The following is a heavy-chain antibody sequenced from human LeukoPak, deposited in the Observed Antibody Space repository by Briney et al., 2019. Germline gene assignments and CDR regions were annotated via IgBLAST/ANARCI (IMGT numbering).Heavy chain of an antibody. D-gene: IGHD3-10*01. J-gene: IGHJ2*01. Sequence: SETLSLTCTVSGGSISSYYWNWIRQPAGKGLEWIGRSHISGSTNYNPSLKSRVTMSVDTSKNQFSLKLSSVTAADTAVYYCARDRGSGPLWYFDLWGRGTLVTVSS. CDR1: GGSISSYY. CDR2: SHISGST. CDR3: ARDRGSGPLWYFDL. V-gene: IGHV4-4*07.